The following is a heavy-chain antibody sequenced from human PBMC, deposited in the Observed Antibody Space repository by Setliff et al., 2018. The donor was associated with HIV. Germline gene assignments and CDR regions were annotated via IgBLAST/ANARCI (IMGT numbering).Heavy chain of an antibody. CDR3: ARESGIVGAQGFDY. V-gene: IGHV4-61*02. D-gene: IGHD1-26*01. Sequence: KPSETLSLTCTVSGDSISSGSYYWSWFRQPAGKELEWIGLIYISGSTINNPSLKSRVTITINTSKRQFSLNLSSVTAADSAMYYCARESGIVGAQGFDYWSQGTLVTVSS. CDR2: IYISGST. J-gene: IGHJ4*02. CDR1: GDSISSGSYY.